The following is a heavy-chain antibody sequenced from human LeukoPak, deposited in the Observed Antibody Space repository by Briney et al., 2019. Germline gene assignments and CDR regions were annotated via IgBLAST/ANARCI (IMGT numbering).Heavy chain of an antibody. CDR1: GFNFSIYS. CDR2: ITRSSTTI. J-gene: IGHJ6*02. CDR3: ARETRSYDILTGLGMDV. D-gene: IGHD3-9*01. V-gene: IGHV3-48*01. Sequence: GGSLRLSCAASGFNFSIYSMNWVRQAPGKGLEWVPYITRSSTTIYYADSVKGRFTISRDNAKNSLYLQMDSLRAEDTAVYYCARETRSYDILTGLGMDVWGQGTTVTVSS.